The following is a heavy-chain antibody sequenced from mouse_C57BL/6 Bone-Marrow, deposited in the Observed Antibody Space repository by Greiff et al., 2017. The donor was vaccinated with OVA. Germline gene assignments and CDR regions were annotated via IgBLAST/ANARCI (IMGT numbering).Heavy chain of an antibody. J-gene: IGHJ2*01. Sequence: VQLQQPGAELVKPGASVKLSCKASGYTFTSSWMHWVKQRPGQGLEWIGMIHPNSGSTNYNEQFPSKATLPVAKSSSPHSMQLSSLAAEDSAVYYCARHYDGSSLYFDYWGQGTTRTVSS. CDR2: IHPNSGST. CDR3: ARHYDGSSLYFDY. CDR1: GYTFTSSW. V-gene: IGHV1-64*01. D-gene: IGHD1-1*01.